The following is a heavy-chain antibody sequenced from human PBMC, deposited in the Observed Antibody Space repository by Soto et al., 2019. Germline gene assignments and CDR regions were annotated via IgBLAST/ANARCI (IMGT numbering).Heavy chain of an antibody. Sequence: WGSLRLSCEASGFTFSSYGIHWVRQAPGKGQEWVAVISHDGSNKYYADSVKGRFTISRDNSKNTVYLQMNSLRDEDTAVYYCAKSDIVVMVTVRSLDYWGHGTLVTVSS. V-gene: IGHV3-30*18. J-gene: IGHJ4*01. D-gene: IGHD2-15*01. CDR3: AKSDIVVMVTVRSLDY. CDR1: GFTFSSYG. CDR2: ISHDGSNK.